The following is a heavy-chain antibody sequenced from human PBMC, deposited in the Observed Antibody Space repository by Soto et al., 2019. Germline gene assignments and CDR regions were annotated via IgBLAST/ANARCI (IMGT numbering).Heavy chain of an antibody. CDR1: GFSITTSGEG. D-gene: IGHD1-1*01. CDR3: AHRNKTVIVATYFDY. J-gene: IGHJ4*01. Sequence: QITLRESGPALVKPTQTLTLTCTFSGFSITTSGEGGGWIRQPPGKAPEWLALIYWDDDKRCSPSLKNRLTISGDTSRSHVVLTMTNMDPVDTATYYCAHRNKTVIVATYFDYWGHGTLVPVSS. V-gene: IGHV2-5*02. CDR2: IYWDDDK.